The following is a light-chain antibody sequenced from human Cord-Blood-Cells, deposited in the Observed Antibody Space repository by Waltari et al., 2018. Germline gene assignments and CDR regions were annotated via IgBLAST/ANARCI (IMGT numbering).Light chain of an antibody. CDR3: NSRDSSGNHLV. V-gene: IGLV3-19*01. CDR1: RLRSYY. Sequence: SSELTQDPAVSVALGQTVRITCQGDRLRSYYASWYQQKPGKAPVLVIYGKDNRPSGIPDRFSCSSSGNTASLTITGAQAEDEADYYCNSRDSSGNHLVFGGGTKLTVL. J-gene: IGLJ2*01. CDR2: GKD.